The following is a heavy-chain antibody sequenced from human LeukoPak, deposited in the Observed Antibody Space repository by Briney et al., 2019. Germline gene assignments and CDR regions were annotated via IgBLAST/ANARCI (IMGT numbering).Heavy chain of an antibody. CDR3: ARYSSWYIGESDY. J-gene: IGHJ4*02. D-gene: IGHD6-13*01. Sequence: SETLSLTCTVSGGSISSYYWSWIRQPPGKGLEWIGYIYYSGSTNYNPSLKSRVTISVDTSKNQFSLKLSSVTAADTAVYYCARYSSWYIGESDYWGQGTLVTVSS. CDR2: IYYSGST. V-gene: IGHV4-59*12. CDR1: GGSISSYY.